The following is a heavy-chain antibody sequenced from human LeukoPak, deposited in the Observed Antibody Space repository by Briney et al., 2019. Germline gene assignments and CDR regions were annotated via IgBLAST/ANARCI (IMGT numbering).Heavy chain of an antibody. Sequence: SETLSLTCTVSGGSISSSSYYWGWIRQPPGKGLEGIGRFYYSGSTYYNPSLKSRVTISVDTSKNQFSLRLTSVTAADTAVYYCASYGDYFDYWGQGTLVTVSS. CDR2: FYYSGST. CDR3: ASYGDYFDY. CDR1: GGSISSSSYY. J-gene: IGHJ4*02. V-gene: IGHV4-39*01. D-gene: IGHD4-17*01.